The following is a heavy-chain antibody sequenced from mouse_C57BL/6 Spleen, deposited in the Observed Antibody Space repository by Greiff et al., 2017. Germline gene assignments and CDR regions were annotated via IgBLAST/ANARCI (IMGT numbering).Heavy chain of an antibody. CDR1: GYSITSGYY. D-gene: IGHD1-1*01. J-gene: IGHJ2*01. Sequence: EVKLMESGPGLVKPSQSLSLTCSVTGYSITSGYYWNWIRQLPGNKLEWMGYISYDGSNNYNPSLKNRISITRDTSKNQFFLKLNSVTTEDTATYYCARGVTTVVATRYFDYWGQGTTLTVSS. CDR2: ISYDGSN. CDR3: ARGVTTVVATRYFDY. V-gene: IGHV3-6*01.